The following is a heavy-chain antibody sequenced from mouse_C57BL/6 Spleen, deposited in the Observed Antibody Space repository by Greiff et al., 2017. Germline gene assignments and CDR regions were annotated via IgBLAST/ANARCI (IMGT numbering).Heavy chain of an antibody. CDR2: ISYDGSN. V-gene: IGHV3-6*01. D-gene: IGHD1-1*01. Sequence: EVKLMESGPGLVKPSQSLSLTCSVTGYSITSGYYWNWIRQFPGNKLEWMGYISYDGSNNYNPSLKNRISITRDTSKNQFFLKLNSVTTEDTATYYCARDGGSSSWFAYWGQGTLVTVSA. CDR1: GYSITSGYY. CDR3: ARDGGSSSWFAY. J-gene: IGHJ3*01.